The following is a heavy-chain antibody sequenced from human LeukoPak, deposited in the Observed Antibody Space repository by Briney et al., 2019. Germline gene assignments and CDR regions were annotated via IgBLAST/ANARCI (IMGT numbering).Heavy chain of an antibody. CDR3: GRASGWIFEY. Sequence: GGSLRLSCAASGFTFSRYWMHWVRQAPGKGLMWVSRISPDGSTTLYADSVKGRFTISRDNAKNTLYLQMNSLGAEDTAVYYRGRASGWIFEYWGQGTLVTVSS. CDR1: GFTFSRYW. V-gene: IGHV3-74*03. D-gene: IGHD6-19*01. J-gene: IGHJ4*02. CDR2: ISPDGSTT.